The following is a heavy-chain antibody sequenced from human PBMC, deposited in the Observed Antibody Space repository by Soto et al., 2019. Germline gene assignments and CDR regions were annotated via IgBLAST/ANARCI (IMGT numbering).Heavy chain of an antibody. CDR2: ISYDGSNK. CDR3: ARAGGLPLDY. D-gene: IGHD2-15*01. Sequence: QVQLVESGGGVVQPGRSLRLSCAASGFTFSSYGMHWVRQAPGKGLEWVAVISYDGSNKYYADSVKGRFTISRDNSKNTLYLQMNSLRAEDTAVYYCARAGGLPLDYWGQGTLVTLSS. CDR1: GFTFSSYG. V-gene: IGHV3-30*03. J-gene: IGHJ4*02.